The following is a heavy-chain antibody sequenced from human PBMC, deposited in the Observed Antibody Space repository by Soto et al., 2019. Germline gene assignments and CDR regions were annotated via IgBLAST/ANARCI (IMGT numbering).Heavy chain of an antibody. D-gene: IGHD3-22*01. J-gene: IGHJ3*02. CDR2: INAGNGNT. Sequence: QIQLVQSGAEVKKPGASVKVSCKTSGYGFTTHAMHWVRQAPGERLEWMGWINAGNGNTKYLEKIQGRVTITSDTYASTAYMELNSLRSEDTAVYYCARSEYYFDSSGYRAFDIWGQGTMVTVSS. CDR1: GYGFTTHA. CDR3: ARSEYYFDSSGYRAFDI. V-gene: IGHV1-3*01.